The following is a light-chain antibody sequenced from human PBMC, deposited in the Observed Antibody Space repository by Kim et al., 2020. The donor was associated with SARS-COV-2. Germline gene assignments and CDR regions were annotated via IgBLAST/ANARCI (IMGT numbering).Light chain of an antibody. CDR1: QSISSW. V-gene: IGKV1-12*01. CDR2: AAS. CDR3: QQANSFLYT. J-gene: IGKJ2*01. Sequence: DIQMTQSPSSVSASVGDRVTITCRASQSISSWLAWYQQNPGKAPKLLIYAASSLQSGVPSRISGSGSGTDFTLTISSLQPGDFATYYCQQANSFLYTFGKGIKLEIK.